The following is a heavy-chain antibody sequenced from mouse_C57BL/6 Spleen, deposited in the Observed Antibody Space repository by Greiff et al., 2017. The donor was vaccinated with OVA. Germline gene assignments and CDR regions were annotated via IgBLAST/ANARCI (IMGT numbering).Heavy chain of an antibody. CDR3: ARREAPDY. J-gene: IGHJ2*01. V-gene: IGHV1-82*01. Sequence: VQLQQSGPELVKPGASVKISCKASGYAFSSSWMNWVKQRPGKGLEWIGRIYPRSGNTYYNEKFKGKATLTADKSSSTAYMELRSLTSEDSAVYFCARREAPDYWGQGTTLTVSS. CDR2: IYPRSGNT. CDR1: GYAFSSSW.